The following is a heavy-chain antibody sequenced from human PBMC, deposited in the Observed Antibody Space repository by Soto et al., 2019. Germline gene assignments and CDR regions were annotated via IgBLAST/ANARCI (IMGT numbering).Heavy chain of an antibody. CDR1: GFSLSASA. D-gene: IGHD2-15*01. CDR3: AKNGCSYPACYPYYYYVDV. CDR2: LTVTGDSA. V-gene: IGHV3-23*01. Sequence: EVQLLESGGGLVQQGGSLRLSCEASGFSLSASAGSWVRQAPGKGLEWVSSLTVTGDSAFYSDSVKGRFTISRDISKSTLYLQMNSLRAEDTAVYYCAKNGCSYPACYPYYYYVDVWGRGTTVTVSS. J-gene: IGHJ6*03.